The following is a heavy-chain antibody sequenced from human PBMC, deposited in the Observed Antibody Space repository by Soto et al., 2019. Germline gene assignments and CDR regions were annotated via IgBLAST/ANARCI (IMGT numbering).Heavy chain of an antibody. V-gene: IGHV4-61*01. D-gene: IGHD2-15*01. Sequence: PWETLSLTCTVSGGSVSSGSYYWSWIRQPPGKGLEWIGYIYYSGSTNYNPSLKSRVTISVDTSKNQFSLKLSSVTAADTAVYYCARDVVVVAASDYWGQGTLVTVSS. J-gene: IGHJ4*02. CDR3: ARDVVVVAASDY. CDR2: IYYSGST. CDR1: GGSVSSGSYY.